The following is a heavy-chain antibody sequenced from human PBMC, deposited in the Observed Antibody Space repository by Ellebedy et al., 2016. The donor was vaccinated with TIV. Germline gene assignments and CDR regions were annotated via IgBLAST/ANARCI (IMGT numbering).Heavy chain of an antibody. J-gene: IGHJ4*02. Sequence: MPGGSLRLSCTVSGGSITSGSYYWAWIRQPPGKGLEWVGNVYFIGSTNYNPSLKSLVTISVYTSKNQFSLKLTSVTAADTAVYYCVRHPTLGTLDYWGQGAQVTVSS. V-gene: IGHV4-39*01. CDR3: VRHPTLGTLDY. CDR2: VYFIGST. CDR1: GGSITSGSYY. D-gene: IGHD3-16*01.